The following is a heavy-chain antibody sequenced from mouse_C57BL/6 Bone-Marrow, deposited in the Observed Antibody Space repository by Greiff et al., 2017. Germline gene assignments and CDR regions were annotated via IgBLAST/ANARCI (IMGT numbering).Heavy chain of an antibody. D-gene: IGHD4-1*01. CDR3: ARANWDVDY. Sequence: QVQLQQPGAELVKPGASVKLSCTASGYTFTSYWMQWVKQRPGQGLEWIGELDPSDSYTNYNPQFTGKDTLTVDTSSSTAYMQHSSLTSEDAAVYYYARANWDVDYWGQGTTLTVSS. V-gene: IGHV1-50*01. CDR1: GYTFTSYW. CDR2: LDPSDSYT. J-gene: IGHJ2*01.